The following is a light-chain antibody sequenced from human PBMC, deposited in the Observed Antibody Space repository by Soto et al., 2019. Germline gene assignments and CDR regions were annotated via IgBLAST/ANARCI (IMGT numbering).Light chain of an antibody. CDR1: SSDVGGYNY. V-gene: IGLV2-14*03. Sequence: SVLTQPASVSGAPGQSIPISCTGTSSDVGGYNYVSWYQQHPGKAPKLMIYDVSDRPSGVSNRFSASKSGNTASLTISGLQAEDEADYYCCSYTSSSTPWVFGTGTKVTVL. CDR3: CSYTSSSTPWV. J-gene: IGLJ1*01. CDR2: DVS.